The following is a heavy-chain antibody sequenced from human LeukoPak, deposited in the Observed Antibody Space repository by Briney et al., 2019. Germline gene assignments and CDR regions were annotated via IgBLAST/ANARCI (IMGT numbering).Heavy chain of an antibody. CDR3: ARTRGYSYGYGMDV. V-gene: IGHV1-18*01. J-gene: IGHJ6*02. D-gene: IGHD5-18*01. CDR1: GYTFTSYG. CDR2: ISAYNGNT. Sequence: ASVKVSCKASGYTFTSYGISWVRQAPGQGLEWMGWISAYNGNTNYAQKLQGRVTMTADTSTSTAYMELRSLRSDDAAVYYCARTRGYSYGYGMDVWGQGTTVTVSS.